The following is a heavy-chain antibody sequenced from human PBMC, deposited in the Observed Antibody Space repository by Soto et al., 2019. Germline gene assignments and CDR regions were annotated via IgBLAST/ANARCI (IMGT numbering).Heavy chain of an antibody. Sequence: PGGSLRLSCAASGFTFSSYAMSWVRQAPGKGLEWVSAISGSGGSTYYADSVKGRFTISRDNSKNTLYLQMNSLRAEDTAVYYCAKSSYRYSSSWYSSTRNYGMDVWGQGTTVTVSS. J-gene: IGHJ6*02. V-gene: IGHV3-23*01. CDR3: AKSSYRYSSSWYSSTRNYGMDV. CDR1: GFTFSSYA. CDR2: ISGSGGST. D-gene: IGHD6-13*01.